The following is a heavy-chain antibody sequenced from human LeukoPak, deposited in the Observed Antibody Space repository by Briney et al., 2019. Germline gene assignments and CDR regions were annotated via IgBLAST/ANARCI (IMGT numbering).Heavy chain of an antibody. D-gene: IGHD6-6*01. J-gene: IGHJ4*02. CDR2: IYYSGNT. Sequence: SETLSLTCTVSGGSISSYYWSWIRQPPGKGLEWIGYIYYSGNTNYNTSLKSRVTISVGQSKNQYSLKLSSVTAADTAVYYCAREGSSSDTHFDYWGQGTLVTVSS. V-gene: IGHV4-59*01. CDR3: AREGSSSDTHFDY. CDR1: GGSISSYY.